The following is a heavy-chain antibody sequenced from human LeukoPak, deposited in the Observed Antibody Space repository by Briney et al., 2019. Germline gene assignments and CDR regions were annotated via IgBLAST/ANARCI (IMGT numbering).Heavy chain of an antibody. J-gene: IGHJ5*02. CDR3: ARIAAATFTNWFDP. Sequence: ASVKVSCKASGYTFTDYHMHWVRQAPGQGLEWMGWINPNSGGTNYAQKFQGRVTMTRDTSISTAYMELSRLRSDDTAVYYCARIAAATFTNWFDPWGQGTLVTVSS. CDR1: GYTFTDYH. V-gene: IGHV1-2*02. CDR2: INPNSGGT. D-gene: IGHD6-6*01.